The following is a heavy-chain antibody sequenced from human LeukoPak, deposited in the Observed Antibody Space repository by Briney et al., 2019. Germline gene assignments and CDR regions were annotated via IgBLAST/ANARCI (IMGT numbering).Heavy chain of an antibody. CDR2: IYWDDDK. CDR3: AHLTPLGHAWELIFDY. D-gene: IGHD1-26*01. V-gene: IGHV2-5*02. J-gene: IGHJ4*02. Sequence: SGPTLVKPTQTLTLTCTFSGFSLSTSGVGVGWIRQPPGKALEWLALIYWDDDKRYSPSLKSRLTITKDTSKNQVVLTMTNMDPVDTATYYCAHLTPLGHAWELIFDYWGQGTLVTVSS. CDR1: GFSLSTSGVG.